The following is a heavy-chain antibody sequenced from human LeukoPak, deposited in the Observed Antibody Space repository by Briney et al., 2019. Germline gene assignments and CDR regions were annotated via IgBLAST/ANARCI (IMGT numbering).Heavy chain of an antibody. CDR2: IYYSGST. J-gene: IGHJ4*02. CDR3: ARRGLLWFGEYSDY. V-gene: IGHV4-39*01. Sequence: SETLSLTCTVSGGSISSSSYYWGWIRQPPGKGLEWIGSIYYSGSTYYNPSLKSRVTISVDTSKNQFSLKLSSVTAADTAVYYCARRGLLWFGEYSDYWGQGTLVTVSS. CDR1: GGSISSSSYY. D-gene: IGHD3-10*01.